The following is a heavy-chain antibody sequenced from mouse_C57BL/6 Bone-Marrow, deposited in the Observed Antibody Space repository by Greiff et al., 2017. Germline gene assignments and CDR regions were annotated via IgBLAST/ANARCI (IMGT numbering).Heavy chain of an antibody. CDR2: ISNDGSN. V-gene: IGHV3-6*01. CDR3: ARRFDV. J-gene: IGHJ1*03. Sequence: EVKLQESGPGLVKPSPSLSLTCSVTGYSITSGYYWNWIRQVPGNKLEWMGYISNDGSNNYNPSLKNRISITRDTSKNQFFLKLNSVTTEDAATYYCARRFDVWGTGTTVTVSS. CDR1: GYSITSGYY.